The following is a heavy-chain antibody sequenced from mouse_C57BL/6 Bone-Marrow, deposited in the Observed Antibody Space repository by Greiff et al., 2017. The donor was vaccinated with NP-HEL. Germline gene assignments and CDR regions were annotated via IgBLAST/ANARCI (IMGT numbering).Heavy chain of an antibody. J-gene: IGHJ4*01. CDR3: ARSIYYDYADDPFYAMDY. V-gene: IGHV7-3*01. D-gene: IGHD2-4*01. CDR2: IRNKANGYTT. Sequence: EVNVVESGGGLVQPGGSLSLSCAASGFTFTAYYMSWVRQPPGKALEWLGFIRNKANGYTTEYSASVKGRFTISRDNSQSILYLQMNAMRAEDSATYYYARSIYYDYADDPFYAMDYGGQGTSVTVSS. CDR1: GFTFTAYY.